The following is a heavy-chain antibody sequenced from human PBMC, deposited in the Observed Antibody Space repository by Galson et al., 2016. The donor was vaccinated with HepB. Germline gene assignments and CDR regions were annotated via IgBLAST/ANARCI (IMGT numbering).Heavy chain of an antibody. J-gene: IGHJ4*02. Sequence: SLRLSCAASGFTFSTSAMSWVRQAPGQGLEWVSAISSTSHSTYYADSVKGRFTISRDTAKNTLFLQMDSLKIDDTAVYYCAKGWRGPDSWGQGTLVTVSS. V-gene: IGHV3-23*01. D-gene: IGHD3-3*01. CDR1: GFTFSTSA. CDR3: AKGWRGPDS. CDR2: ISSTSHST.